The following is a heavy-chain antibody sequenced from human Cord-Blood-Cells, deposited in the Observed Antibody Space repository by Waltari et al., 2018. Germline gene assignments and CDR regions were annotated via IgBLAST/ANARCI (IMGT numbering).Heavy chain of an antibody. CDR1: GFTFGDYA. Sequence: EVQLVESGGGLVQPGRSLRLSCTASGFTFGDYAMSWVRQAPGKGLEWVGFIRSKAYGGTTEYAASVKGRFTISRDDSKSIAYLQMNSLKTEDTAVYYCTRGQRSGRGPVGGYYFDYWGQGTLVTVSS. V-gene: IGHV3-49*04. J-gene: IGHJ4*02. CDR2: IRSKAYGGTT. D-gene: IGHD3-10*01. CDR3: TRGQRSGRGPVGGYYFDY.